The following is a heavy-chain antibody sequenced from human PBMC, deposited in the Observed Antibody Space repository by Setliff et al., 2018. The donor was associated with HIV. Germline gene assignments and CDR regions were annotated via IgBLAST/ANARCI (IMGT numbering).Heavy chain of an antibody. D-gene: IGHD6-19*01. V-gene: IGHV3-7*03. CDR3: AKDIPGPAINSGRIKNWFDP. CDR2: IKQDASEK. J-gene: IGHJ5*02. CDR1: GFTFSSYA. Sequence: PGGSLRLSCAASGFTFSSYAMSWVRQAPGKGLEWVANIKQDASEKYYGDSVKGRFTISRDNAKNSLYLQMNSLRADDTAVYYCAKDIPGPAINSGRIKNWFDPWGEGTLVTVSS.